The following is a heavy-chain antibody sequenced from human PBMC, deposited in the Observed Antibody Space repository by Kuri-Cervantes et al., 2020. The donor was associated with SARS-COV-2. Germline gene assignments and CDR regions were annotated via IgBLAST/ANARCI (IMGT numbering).Heavy chain of an antibody. D-gene: IGHD3-16*02. V-gene: IGHV1-69*06. CDR1: GGTFSSYT. CDR3: ARGRGDGEYYDYVWGSYRYLDDAFDI. Sequence: GGSLRLSCKASGGTFSSYTISWVRQAPGQGLEWMGGIIPIFGTANYAQKFQGRVTITADKSTSTAYMGVSSLRSEDTAVYYCARGRGDGEYYDYVWGSYRYLDDAFDIWGQGTMVTVSS. CDR2: IIPIFGTA. J-gene: IGHJ3*02.